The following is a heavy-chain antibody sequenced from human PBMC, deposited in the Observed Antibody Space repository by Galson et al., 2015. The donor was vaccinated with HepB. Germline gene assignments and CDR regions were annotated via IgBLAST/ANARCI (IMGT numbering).Heavy chain of an antibody. Sequence: SLRLSCAVSGFTFSSYWMTWVRQAPGGGLECVAFIKQDGSEKYYVDSVKGRFTISRDNAQNSLYLQMSSLRAEDTAVYYCVGGYYLAYWGQGTVVTVSS. V-gene: IGHV3-7*03. CDR2: IKQDGSEK. J-gene: IGHJ4*02. CDR3: VGGYYLAY. D-gene: IGHD3-22*01. CDR1: GFTFSSYW.